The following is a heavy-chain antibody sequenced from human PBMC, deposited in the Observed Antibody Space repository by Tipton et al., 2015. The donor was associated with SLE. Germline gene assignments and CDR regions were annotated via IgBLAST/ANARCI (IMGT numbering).Heavy chain of an antibody. Sequence: TLSLTCAVYGGSFSGYYWSWIRQPPGKGLEWIGEINHSGSTNYNPSLKSRVTISVDTSKNQLSLKLSSVTAADTAVYYCASQKSGWDDYWGQGTLVTVSS. V-gene: IGHV4-34*01. CDR1: GGSFSGYY. CDR2: INHSGST. CDR3: ASQKSGWDDY. J-gene: IGHJ4*02. D-gene: IGHD6-19*01.